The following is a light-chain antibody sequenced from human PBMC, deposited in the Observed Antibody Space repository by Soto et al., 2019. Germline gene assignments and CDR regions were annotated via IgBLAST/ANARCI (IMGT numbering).Light chain of an antibody. V-gene: IGKV1-33*01. J-gene: IGKJ3*01. CDR2: DAS. CDR1: HDITSY. CDR3: QKCDYLPL. Sequence: DIQMTQSPSSVSASVGDRVTITCQASHDITSYLNWYQHKPGKAPKLLSYDASILEAGIPSRFSGSRSGTDFTFPISSLPPEDVTTYYCQKCDYLPLLGPGTTVDFK.